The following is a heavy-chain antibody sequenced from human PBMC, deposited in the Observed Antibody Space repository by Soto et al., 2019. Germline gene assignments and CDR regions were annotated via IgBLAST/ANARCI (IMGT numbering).Heavy chain of an antibody. CDR1: GYTFTSYD. CDR3: ARVLYCSSTSCYFEMDDAFDI. CDR2: MNPNSGNT. J-gene: IGHJ3*02. V-gene: IGHV1-8*01. D-gene: IGHD2-2*01. Sequence: ASVKVSCKASGYTFTSYDINWVRQATGQGLEWMGWMNPNSGNTGYAQKFQGRVTMTRNTSISTAYMELSSLRSEDTAVYYCARVLYCSSTSCYFEMDDAFDIWGQGTMVTVS.